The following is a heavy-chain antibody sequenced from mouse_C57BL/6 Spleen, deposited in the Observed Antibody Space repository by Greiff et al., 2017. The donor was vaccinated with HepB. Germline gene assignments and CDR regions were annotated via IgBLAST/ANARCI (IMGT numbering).Heavy chain of an antibody. J-gene: IGHJ4*01. V-gene: IGHV5-6*02. CDR3: ARRSKSGAMDY. Sequence: EVKLMESGGDLVKPGGSLKLSCAASGFTFSSYGMSWVRQTPDKRLEWVATISSGGSYTYYPDSVKGRFTISRDNAKNTLYLQMSSLKSEDTAMYYCARRSKSGAMDYWGQGTSVTVSS. D-gene: IGHD3-2*02. CDR2: ISSGGSYT. CDR1: GFTFSSYG.